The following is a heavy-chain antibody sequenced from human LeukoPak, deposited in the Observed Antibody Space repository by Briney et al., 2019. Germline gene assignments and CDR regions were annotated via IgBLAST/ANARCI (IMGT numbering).Heavy chain of an antibody. CDR2: ISNSGGST. Sequence: RPGGSLRLSCAASGFTFSSYSMNWVRQAPGKGLEWVSAISNSGGSTYYADSVKGRFTISRDNSKKTLYLQMNSLRAEDTAVYYCATIDSGSYLEYYFDYWGQGTLVTVSS. CDR1: GFTFSSYS. D-gene: IGHD1-26*01. CDR3: ATIDSGSYLEYYFDY. J-gene: IGHJ4*02. V-gene: IGHV3-23*01.